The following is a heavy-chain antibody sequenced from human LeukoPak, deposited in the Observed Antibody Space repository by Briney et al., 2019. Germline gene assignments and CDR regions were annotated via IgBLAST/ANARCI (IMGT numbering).Heavy chain of an antibody. CDR2: IYTSGTT. CDR3: ARDDDGGNSLLGY. J-gene: IGHJ4*02. CDR1: GGSISGYY. D-gene: IGHD4-23*01. V-gene: IGHV4-4*07. Sequence: SETLSLTCTVSGGSISGYYWSWIRQPAGKGLEWIGRIYTSGTTNYNPSLKSRVTISVDTSKNQFSLKLTSVTAADTAVYYCARDDDGGNSLLGYWGQGTLVTVSS.